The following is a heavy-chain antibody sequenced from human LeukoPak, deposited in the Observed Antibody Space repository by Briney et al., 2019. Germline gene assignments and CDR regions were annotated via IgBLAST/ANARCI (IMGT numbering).Heavy chain of an antibody. D-gene: IGHD7-27*01. J-gene: IGHJ3*02. Sequence: PSETLSLTCAVYGGSFSGYYWSWIRQPPGKGLEWIGEINHSGSTNYNPSLKSRVTISVDTSKNQFSLKLSSVTGADTAVYYCARKERNWGYSEGDAFDIWGQGTMVIVSS. CDR1: GGSFSGYY. CDR2: INHSGST. CDR3: ARKERNWGYSEGDAFDI. V-gene: IGHV4-34*01.